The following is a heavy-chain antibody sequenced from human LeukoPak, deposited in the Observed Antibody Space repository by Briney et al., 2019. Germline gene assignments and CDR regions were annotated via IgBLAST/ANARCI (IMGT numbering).Heavy chain of an antibody. CDR2: IYTSGST. CDR1: GGSFSGYY. V-gene: IGHV4-4*07. Sequence: SETLSLTCAVYGGSFSGYYWSWIRQPAGKGLEWIGRIYTSGSTNYNPSLKSRVTMSVDTSKNQFSLKLSSVTAADTAVYYCAREIVGPTVYGGAFDIWGQGTMVTVSS. D-gene: IGHD4-17*01. J-gene: IGHJ3*02. CDR3: AREIVGPTVYGGAFDI.